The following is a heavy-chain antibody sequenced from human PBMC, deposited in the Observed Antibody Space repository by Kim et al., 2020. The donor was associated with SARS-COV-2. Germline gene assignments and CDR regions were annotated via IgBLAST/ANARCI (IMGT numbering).Heavy chain of an antibody. CDR1: GFTFSAFG. Sequence: GGSLRLSCAASGFTFSAFGMHWVRQAPAKGLEWVAFVSSYDGSTKHYADSVKGRFTISRDNSKGTLYLQMDSLRSEDTAVYYCAKRGNSGHWIDRWGQGTLVIVSS. CDR2: VSSYDGSTK. V-gene: IGHV3-30*18. D-gene: IGHD3-10*01. CDR3: AKRGNSGHWIDR. J-gene: IGHJ5*02.